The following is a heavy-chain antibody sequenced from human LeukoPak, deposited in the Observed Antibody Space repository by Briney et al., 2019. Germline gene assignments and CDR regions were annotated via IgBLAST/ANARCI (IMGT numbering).Heavy chain of an antibody. J-gene: IGHJ4*02. V-gene: IGHV3-7*01. CDR1: GFPFSNYW. Sequence: GSLRLSCAGSGFPFSNYWMAWVRQAPGKGLEWVANMKEDGGEINYVDSVKGRFTISRDNAKNSLELQMNSLRVDDTAVYYCVRDRGYSTFDYWGQGTLVIVSS. CDR3: VRDRGYSTFDY. CDR2: MKEDGGEI. D-gene: IGHD4-23*01.